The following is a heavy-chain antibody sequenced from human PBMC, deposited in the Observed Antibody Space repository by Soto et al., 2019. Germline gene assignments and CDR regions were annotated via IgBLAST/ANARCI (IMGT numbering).Heavy chain of an antibody. CDR3: ARHLVPTTPTPLHWFDP. CDR1: GYSFTNFW. V-gene: IGHV5-51*01. Sequence: PGESLKISCKGSGYSFTNFWIAWVRQMPGKGLEWMGITYPGDSDTRYSPSFQGQVTISADKSISTAYLQWSSLKASDTAIYYCARHLVPTTPTPLHWFDPWGQGTLVTVSS. D-gene: IGHD5-12*01. J-gene: IGHJ5*02. CDR2: TYPGDSDT.